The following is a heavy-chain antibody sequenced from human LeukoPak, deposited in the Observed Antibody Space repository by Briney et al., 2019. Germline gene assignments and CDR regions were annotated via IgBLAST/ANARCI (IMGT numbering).Heavy chain of an antibody. Sequence: GESLKISCKGSGNSLTSYWIGWVRQMPGKGLEWMGSIYPGDSDTRYSPSFQGQVTISADKSTSTAYPHWSSLKASDTAMYFCAGRGGSSWFFDPWGQGTLVTVSS. D-gene: IGHD6-13*01. CDR3: AGRGGSSWFFDP. CDR2: IYPGDSDT. J-gene: IGHJ5*02. V-gene: IGHV5-51*01. CDR1: GNSLTSYW.